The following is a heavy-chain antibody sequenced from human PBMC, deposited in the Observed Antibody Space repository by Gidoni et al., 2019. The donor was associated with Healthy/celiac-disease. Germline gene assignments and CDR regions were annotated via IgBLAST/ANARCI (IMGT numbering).Heavy chain of an antibody. V-gene: IGHV3-23*01. CDR1: GFTFSSYA. J-gene: IGHJ4*02. CDR2: ISGSGGST. Sequence: EVQLLESGGGLVQPGGSLRLSCAASGFTFSSYAMSCVRQAPGKGLEWVSAISGSGGSTYYADSVKGRFTISRDNSKNTLYLQMNSLRAEDTAVYYCATLGLGYCSSTSCYTAVSPGAFDYWGQGTLVTVSS. CDR3: ATLGLGYCSSTSCYTAVSPGAFDY. D-gene: IGHD2-2*02.